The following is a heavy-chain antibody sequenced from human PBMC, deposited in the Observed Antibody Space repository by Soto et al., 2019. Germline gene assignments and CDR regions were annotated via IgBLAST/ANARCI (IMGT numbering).Heavy chain of an antibody. J-gene: IGHJ5*02. Sequence: GASVKVSCKASGYTFTSYDINWVRQATGQGLEWMGWMNPNSGNTGYAQKFQGRVTMTRNTSISTAYMELSSLRSEDTAVYYCARGKHAYYYDSSGYYVNNWFDPWGQGTLVTVSS. CDR2: MNPNSGNT. D-gene: IGHD3-22*01. CDR3: ARGKHAYYYDSSGYYVNNWFDP. CDR1: GYTFTSYD. V-gene: IGHV1-8*01.